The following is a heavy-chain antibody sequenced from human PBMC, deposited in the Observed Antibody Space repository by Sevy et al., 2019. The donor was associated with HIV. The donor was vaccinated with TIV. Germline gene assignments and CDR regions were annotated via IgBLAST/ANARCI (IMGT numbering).Heavy chain of an antibody. Sequence: ASVKVSCKASGYTFTSYDINWVRQATGQGLEWMGWMNPNSGNRGYAQKFQGRVTMTRNTSISTAYMELSSLRSEDTAVYYCARGDCSGGSCYIYFDYWGQGTLVTVSS. D-gene: IGHD2-15*01. V-gene: IGHV1-8*01. J-gene: IGHJ4*02. CDR3: ARGDCSGGSCYIYFDY. CDR1: GYTFTSYD. CDR2: MNPNSGNR.